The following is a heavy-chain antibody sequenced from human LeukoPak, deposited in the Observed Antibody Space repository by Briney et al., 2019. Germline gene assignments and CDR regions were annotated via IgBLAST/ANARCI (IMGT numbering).Heavy chain of an antibody. J-gene: IGHJ6*03. CDR3: ARGGSGSYYNYYYYHMDV. V-gene: IGHV4-34*01. CDR1: GGSFSGYY. D-gene: IGHD3-10*01. Sequence: KPSETLSLTCAVYGGSFSGYYWSWIRQPPGKGLEWIGEINHSGSTNYNPSLKSRVTISVDTSKNQFSLKLSSVTAADTAVYYCARGGSGSYYNYYYYHMDVWGKGTTVTVSS. CDR2: INHSGST.